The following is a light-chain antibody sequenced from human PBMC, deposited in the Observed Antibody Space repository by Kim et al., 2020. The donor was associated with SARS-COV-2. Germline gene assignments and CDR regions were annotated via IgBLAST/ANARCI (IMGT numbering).Light chain of an antibody. CDR1: QSVGTQ. J-gene: IGKJ5*01. CDR2: DVS. V-gene: IGKV3-11*01. Sequence: EIVLTQSPATLSLSPGERATLSCRASQSVGTQLAWYQQRPGQAPRLLLHDVSNRATGIPARFSGSGSGTDFTLSISSLEPEDVAVYYCQQRSNWPITFGQGTRLEIK. CDR3: QQRSNWPIT.